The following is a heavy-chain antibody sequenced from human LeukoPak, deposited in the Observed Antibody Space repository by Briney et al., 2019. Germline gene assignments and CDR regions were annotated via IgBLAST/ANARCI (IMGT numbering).Heavy chain of an antibody. CDR1: GYTFTSYG. Sequence: ASVKVSCKASGYTFTSYGISWVRQAPGQGLEWMGWISAYNGNTNYAQKLQGRVTMTTDTSTSTAYMKLRSLRSDDTAVYYCARAAVVAAGSIGWFDPWGQGTLVAVSS. D-gene: IGHD6-13*01. V-gene: IGHV1-18*01. CDR3: ARAAVVAAGSIGWFDP. CDR2: ISAYNGNT. J-gene: IGHJ5*02.